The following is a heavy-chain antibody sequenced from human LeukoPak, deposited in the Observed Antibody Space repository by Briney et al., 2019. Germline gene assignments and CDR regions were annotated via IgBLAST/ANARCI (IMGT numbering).Heavy chain of an antibody. Sequence: GESLRLSCAASGFTFSSHAMSWVRQAPGKGLEWVSAISGSGDSTYYADSVKGRFTISRDNSKNTLYLEMNSLRVEDTAVYYCAKGRYGSGSYSIDYWGQGTLVTVSS. CDR3: AKGRYGSGSYSIDY. CDR1: GFTFSSHA. CDR2: ISGSGDST. V-gene: IGHV3-23*01. D-gene: IGHD3-10*01. J-gene: IGHJ4*02.